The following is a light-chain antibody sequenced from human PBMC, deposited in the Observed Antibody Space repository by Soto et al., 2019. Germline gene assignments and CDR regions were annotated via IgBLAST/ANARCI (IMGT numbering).Light chain of an antibody. J-gene: IGKJ5*01. CDR3: MQGARWPPIT. CDR2: KVS. CDR1: QSLVNGDGNIY. V-gene: IGKV2-30*01. Sequence: DVVLTQSPLSLTVTLGQPASISCRSSQSLVNGDGNIYLNWYQQRPGQSPRRLIYKVSNRDSGVPDRFSGSGSGTDFTLKISRVEAEDVGVYYRMQGARWPPITFGQGTRLEIK.